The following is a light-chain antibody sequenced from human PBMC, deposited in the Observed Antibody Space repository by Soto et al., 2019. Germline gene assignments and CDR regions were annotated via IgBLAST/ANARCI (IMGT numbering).Light chain of an antibody. CDR2: VGTGGIVG. CDR3: GADHGSGSNFVYV. V-gene: IGLV9-49*01. Sequence: QLALTQPPSASASLGASVTLTCTLNSGYSNYKVDWYQQRPGKGPRFVMRVGTGGIVGSKGDGIPDRFSALGSGLNRYLTIKNIQEEDESDYHCGADHGSGSNFVYVFGSGTKLTVL. J-gene: IGLJ1*01. CDR1: SGYSNYK.